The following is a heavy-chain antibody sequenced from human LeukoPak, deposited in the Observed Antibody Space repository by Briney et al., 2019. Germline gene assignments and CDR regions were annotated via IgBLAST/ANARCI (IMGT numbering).Heavy chain of an antibody. D-gene: IGHD3-22*01. CDR3: AKSLITAAPDWYFDL. Sequence: ASVKVSCKASGYTFTGYYMHWVRQAPGQGLEWMGWINPNSGDTNYAQKFQGRVTMIRDTSISTAYVELTRLRSDDTAVYYCAKSLITAAPDWYFDLWGRGTLVSVSP. CDR1: GYTFTGYY. CDR2: INPNSGDT. J-gene: IGHJ2*01. V-gene: IGHV1-2*02.